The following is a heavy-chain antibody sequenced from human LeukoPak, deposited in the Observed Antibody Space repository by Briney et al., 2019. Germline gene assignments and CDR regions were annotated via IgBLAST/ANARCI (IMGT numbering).Heavy chain of an antibody. J-gene: IGHJ4*02. CDR3: ARDTSSAFDY. D-gene: IGHD2-2*01. CDR2: LNTDGSST. Sequence: GGSLRLSCAAAGFTFRSYWMHWVRQVPGKGLVWVSRLNTDGSSTTYADSVKGRFTISRDNAKNTLYMQMNSLRAEDSAVYYCARDTSSAFDYWGQGTLVTVSS. V-gene: IGHV3-74*01. CDR1: GFTFRSYW.